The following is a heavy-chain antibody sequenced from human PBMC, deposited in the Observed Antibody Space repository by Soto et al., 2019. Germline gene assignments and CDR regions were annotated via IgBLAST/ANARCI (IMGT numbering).Heavy chain of an antibody. J-gene: IGHJ4*02. CDR2: IIPIFGTP. D-gene: IGHD5-12*01. CDR3: ARDLGSGYDPGDY. V-gene: IGHV1-69*12. Sequence: QVQLVQSGAEVKKPGSSVKVSCKASGGTFGSCVFNWVRQAPGQGLEWMGGIIPIFGTPNYAQKFQGRVTITADESTNTAYMELSSLRSEDTAVFYCARDLGSGYDPGDYWGQGALVTVSS. CDR1: GGTFGSCV.